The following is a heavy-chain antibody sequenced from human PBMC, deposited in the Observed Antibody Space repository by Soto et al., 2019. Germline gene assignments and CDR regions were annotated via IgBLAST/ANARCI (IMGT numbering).Heavy chain of an antibody. CDR3: ARSTVAAAGTDYFDY. Sequence: PGESLKISCNGSGYIFTSYWISWVRQMPGKGLEWMGRIDPSDSYTNYSPSFQGHVTISADKSISTAYLQWSSLKASDTAMYYCARSTVAAAGTDYFDYWGQGTLVTVSS. V-gene: IGHV5-10-1*01. D-gene: IGHD6-13*01. CDR1: GYIFTSYW. CDR2: IDPSDSYT. J-gene: IGHJ4*02.